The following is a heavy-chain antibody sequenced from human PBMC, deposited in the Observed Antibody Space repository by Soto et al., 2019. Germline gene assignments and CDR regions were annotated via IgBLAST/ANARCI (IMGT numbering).Heavy chain of an antibody. CDR3: ARELNSSSWYDLRYYYYGMDV. CDR1: GFTFSSYS. CDR2: ISSSSSYI. V-gene: IGHV3-21*01. Sequence: EVQLVESGGGLVKPGGSLRLSCAASGFTFSSYSMNWVRQAPGKGLEWVSSISSSSSYIYYADSVKGRFTISRDNAKNSLYLQMNSLRAEDTDVYYCARELNSSSWYDLRYYYYGMDVWGQGTTVTVSS. J-gene: IGHJ6*02. D-gene: IGHD6-13*01.